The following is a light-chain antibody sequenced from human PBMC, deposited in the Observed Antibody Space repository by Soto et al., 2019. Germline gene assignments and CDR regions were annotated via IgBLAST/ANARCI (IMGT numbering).Light chain of an antibody. J-gene: IGKJ2*01. CDR1: QNIYNW. CDR2: KAS. CDR3: QQYYSYPYT. V-gene: IGKV1-5*03. Sequence: DIQMTQSPPTLSASVGDRVTITCRASQNIYNWLAWYHQKPGKAPKLLIYKASTSESGVPSRFSASESGTDFTLTISSLQPDDFATYYCQQYYSYPYTFGQGTKLEIK.